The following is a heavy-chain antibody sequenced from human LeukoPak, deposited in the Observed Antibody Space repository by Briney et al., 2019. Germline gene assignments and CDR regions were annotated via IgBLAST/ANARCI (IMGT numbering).Heavy chain of an antibody. CDR3: ARVDSSGWKFHYYYVMDV. Sequence: RASVKVSCKASGGTFSSYAISWVRQAPGQGLEWMGGIIPIFGTANYAQKFQGRVTITADESTSTAYMELSSLRSEDTAVYYCARVDSSGWKFHYYYVMDVWGQGTLVTVSS. CDR1: GGTFSSYA. J-gene: IGHJ6*02. CDR2: IIPIFGTA. D-gene: IGHD6-19*01. V-gene: IGHV1-69*01.